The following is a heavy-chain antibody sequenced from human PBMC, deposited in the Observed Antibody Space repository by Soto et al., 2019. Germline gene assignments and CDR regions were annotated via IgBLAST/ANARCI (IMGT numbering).Heavy chain of an antibody. Sequence: EVQLVESGGGLVQPGGYLRLSCVASGFTVSSNYMSWVRQAPGKGLEWVSVIYSGGSTYYADSVKGRFTISRDNSENTLYLQMNSLRAEDTAVYYCARTCSGGTCSFDYWGQGTLVTVSS. CDR1: GFTVSSNY. V-gene: IGHV3-66*01. CDR3: ARTCSGGTCSFDY. J-gene: IGHJ4*02. D-gene: IGHD2-15*01. CDR2: IYSGGST.